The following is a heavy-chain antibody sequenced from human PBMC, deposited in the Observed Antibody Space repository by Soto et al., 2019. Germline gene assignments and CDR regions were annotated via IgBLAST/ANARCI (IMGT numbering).Heavy chain of an antibody. CDR3: ARVDAGLLTLGHSYPDMDV. D-gene: IGHD5-18*01. J-gene: IGHJ6*02. Sequence: QVQLQQWGAGLLKPSETLSLTCAVYGGPFSGYYWSWIRQPPGKGLEWIGEINHSGSTNCSPSLKSRVTISLDTSKSQFSLKVTSVTAADTAVYYCARVDAGLLTLGHSYPDMDVWGQGTTVTVSS. CDR1: GGPFSGYY. CDR2: INHSGST. V-gene: IGHV4-34*01.